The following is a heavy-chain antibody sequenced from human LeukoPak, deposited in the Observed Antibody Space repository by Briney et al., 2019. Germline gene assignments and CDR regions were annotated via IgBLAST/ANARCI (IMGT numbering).Heavy chain of an antibody. CDR1: GYTFTSYG. Sequence: ASVKVSCKASGYTFTSYGISWVRQAPGQGLEWMGWIGAYNGNTNYAQKLQGRVTMITDTSTSTAYMELRSLRSDDTAVYYCARDPDYDILTGYGGDFYLCYWGQGTLVTVSS. CDR3: ARDPDYDILTGYGGDFYLCY. V-gene: IGHV1-18*01. CDR2: IGAYNGNT. D-gene: IGHD3-9*01. J-gene: IGHJ4*02.